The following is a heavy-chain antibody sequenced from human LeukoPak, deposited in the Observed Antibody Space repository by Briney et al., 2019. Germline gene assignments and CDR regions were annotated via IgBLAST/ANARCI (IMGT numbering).Heavy chain of an antibody. V-gene: IGHV3-9*01. J-gene: IGHJ4*02. CDR1: GFTFDDYA. CDR3: AKDILLSGAVAGLDY. CDR2: ISWNSSSI. D-gene: IGHD6-19*01. Sequence: PGGSLRLSCAASGFTFDDYAMHWVRHAPGKGLEWVSGISWNSSSIGYADSVKGRFTISRDNAKNSLYLQMNSLRAEDTALYYCAKDILLSGAVAGLDYWGQGTLVTVSS.